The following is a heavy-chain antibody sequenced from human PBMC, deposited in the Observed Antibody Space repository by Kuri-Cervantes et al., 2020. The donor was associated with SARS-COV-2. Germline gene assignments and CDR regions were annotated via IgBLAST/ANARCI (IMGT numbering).Heavy chain of an antibody. J-gene: IGHJ4*02. V-gene: IGHV5-10-1*01. D-gene: IGHD3-16*01. Sequence: GESLKISCKGSGYIFTSYWISWVRQMPGKGLEWMGRIDPSDSETNYSPSFEGHVTMSVDKSINTAYLQWSSLKASDTAMYYCATRYGHSFAYGYWGQGSLVTVS. CDR3: ATRYGHSFAYGY. CDR1: GYIFTSYW. CDR2: IDPSDSET.